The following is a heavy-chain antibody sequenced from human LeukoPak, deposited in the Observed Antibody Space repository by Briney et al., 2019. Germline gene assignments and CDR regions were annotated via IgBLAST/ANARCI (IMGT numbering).Heavy chain of an antibody. CDR2: ISSSGSTI. CDR3: AKGLDIVATQFDY. CDR1: GFTFSDYY. V-gene: IGHV3-11*01. J-gene: IGHJ4*02. D-gene: IGHD5-12*01. Sequence: GGSLRLSCAASGFTFSDYYMSWIRQAPGKGLEWVSYISSSGSTIYYADSVKGRFTISRDNSKNTLYLQMNSLRAEDTAAYYCAKGLDIVATQFDYWGQGTLVTVSS.